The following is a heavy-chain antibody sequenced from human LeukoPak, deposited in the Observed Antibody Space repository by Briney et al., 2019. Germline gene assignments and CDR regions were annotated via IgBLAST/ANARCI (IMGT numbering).Heavy chain of an antibody. CDR3: AEFSSHSDGLANY. J-gene: IGHJ4*02. CDR1: GGSISSYNW. CDR2: VYHSGST. V-gene: IGHV4-4*02. D-gene: IGHD6-6*01. Sequence: SGTLSLTCTVSGGSISSYNWCSWVRQPPGKGLEWIGDVYHSGSTNYNPSLKSRVTISLDKSKNQFSLTLSSVTAADTAVYYCAEFSSHSDGLANYWGQGTLVTVSS.